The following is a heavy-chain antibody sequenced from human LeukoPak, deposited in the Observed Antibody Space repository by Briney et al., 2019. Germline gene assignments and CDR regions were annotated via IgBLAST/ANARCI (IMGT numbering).Heavy chain of an antibody. V-gene: IGHV3-20*04. CDR2: ITRKTDTT. D-gene: IGHD2/OR15-2a*01. CDR1: GFIFDEYG. CDR3: ATRRYTTSPFDY. J-gene: IGHJ4*02. Sequence: GGSLRLSCAASGFIFDEYGMNWVRQAPGKGLEWVSGITRKTDTTTYADSVKGRFTISRDNAKNSLYLQMNSLRVEDTALYYCATRRYTTSPFDYWGQGTLVTVSS.